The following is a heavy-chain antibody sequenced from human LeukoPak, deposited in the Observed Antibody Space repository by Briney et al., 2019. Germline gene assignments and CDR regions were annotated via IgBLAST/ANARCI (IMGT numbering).Heavy chain of an antibody. CDR2: ISSSSSYI. CDR3: ARVLYGSGSLDWFDP. V-gene: IGHV3-21*04. J-gene: IGHJ5*02. Sequence: GGSLRLSCAASGFTFSSYSMNWVRQAPGKGLEWVSSISSSSSYIYYADSVKGRFTISRDNAKNSLYLQMNSLRAEDTAVYYCARVLYGSGSLDWFDPWGQGTLVTVSS. D-gene: IGHD3-10*01. CDR1: GFTFSSYS.